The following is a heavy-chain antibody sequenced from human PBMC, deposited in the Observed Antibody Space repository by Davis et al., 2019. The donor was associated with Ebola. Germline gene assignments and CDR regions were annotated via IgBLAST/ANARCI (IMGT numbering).Heavy chain of an antibody. CDR1: GFTFDDYG. D-gene: IGHD6-13*01. CDR2: INWNGGST. V-gene: IGHV3-20*03. CDR3: ARAGYSSSWHDRANYYMDV. Sequence: PGGSLRLSLAASGFTFDDYGMSWVRQAPGKGLGWVSGINWNGGSTGYADSVKGRFTISRDNAKNSLYLQMNSLRAEDTALYYCARAGYSSSWHDRANYYMDVWGKGTTVTVSS. J-gene: IGHJ6*03.